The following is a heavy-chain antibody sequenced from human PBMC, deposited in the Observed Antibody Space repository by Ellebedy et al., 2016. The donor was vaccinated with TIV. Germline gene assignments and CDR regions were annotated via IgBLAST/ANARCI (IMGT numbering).Heavy chain of an antibody. Sequence: GESLKISXKASGYSFTNYWIAWVRQKPGKGLEWMGMIYLSDSDTRYTPSFQGQVSFSADKSISVAYLQWHSLGASDTAMYYCARRRGSSWPNSWGQGTLVTVSS. J-gene: IGHJ4*02. CDR2: IYLSDSDT. CDR1: GYSFTNYW. D-gene: IGHD6-13*01. CDR3: ARRRGSSWPNS. V-gene: IGHV5-51*01.